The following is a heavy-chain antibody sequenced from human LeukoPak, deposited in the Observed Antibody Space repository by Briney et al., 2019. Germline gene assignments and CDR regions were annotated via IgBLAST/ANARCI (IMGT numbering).Heavy chain of an antibody. V-gene: IGHV3-43*02. J-gene: IGHJ5*02. Sequence: GGSLRLSCAASGFTFDDYAMHWVRQAPGKGLEWVSLITVDGGSTYYADSVKGRFTISRDNSKNTLYLQMNSLRAEDTAVYYCAKDLPYYYGSGANWFDPWGQGTLVTVSS. CDR2: ITVDGGST. CDR1: GFTFDDYA. CDR3: AKDLPYYYGSGANWFDP. D-gene: IGHD3-10*01.